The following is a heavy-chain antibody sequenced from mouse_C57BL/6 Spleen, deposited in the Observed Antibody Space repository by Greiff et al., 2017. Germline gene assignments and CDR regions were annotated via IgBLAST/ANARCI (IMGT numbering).Heavy chain of an antibody. J-gene: IGHJ3*01. CDR2: ISYDGSN. CDR1: GYSITSGYY. V-gene: IGHV3-6*01. D-gene: IGHD2-3*01. Sequence: DVQLQESGPGLVKPSQSLSLTCSVTGYSITSGYYWNWIRQFPGNKLEWMGYISYDGSNNYNPSPKNRITITRDTSKNQFFLKLNSVTTEDTATYYCARAYDGYPRFAYWGQGTLVTVSA. CDR3: ARAYDGYPRFAY.